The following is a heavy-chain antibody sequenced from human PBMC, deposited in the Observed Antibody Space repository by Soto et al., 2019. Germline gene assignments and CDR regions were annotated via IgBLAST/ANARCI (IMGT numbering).Heavy chain of an antibody. CDR3: ATDAKSLDWLPTSYYFDF. D-gene: IGHD3-9*01. Sequence: EVQVLESGGGLAQPGRSLRLSCAVSGLSFSSYAMTWVRQSPGTGLEWVSSISRSGNSTYSADSVRGRFTISRDNSKNTLDLQMNSLRAEDTAVYYCATDAKSLDWLPTSYYFDFWGQGTLVTVSS. J-gene: IGHJ4*02. CDR2: ISRSGNST. V-gene: IGHV3-23*01. CDR1: GLSFSSYA.